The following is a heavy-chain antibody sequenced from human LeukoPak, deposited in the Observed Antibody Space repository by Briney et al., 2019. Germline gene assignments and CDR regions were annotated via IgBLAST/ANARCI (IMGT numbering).Heavy chain of an antibody. CDR1: GGTFSSYA. J-gene: IGHJ6*02. Sequence: ASVKVSCKASGGTFSSYAISWVRQAPGQGLEWMGGIIPIFGTANYAQKFQGRVTITADESTSTAHMELSSLRSEDTAVYYCARDNVDTAMVTFDYYYYYGMDVWGQGTTVTVSS. D-gene: IGHD5-18*01. V-gene: IGHV1-69*13. CDR2: IIPIFGTA. CDR3: ARDNVDTAMVTFDYYYYYGMDV.